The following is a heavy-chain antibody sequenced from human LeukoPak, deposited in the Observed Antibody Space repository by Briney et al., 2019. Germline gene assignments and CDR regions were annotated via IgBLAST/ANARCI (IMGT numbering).Heavy chain of an antibody. V-gene: IGHV1-2*02. J-gene: IGHJ4*02. CDR3: ARISPEYSYGYGRSENFDY. CDR2: IDPNSGGT. Sequence: ASVKVSCKASGYTFTGYYMHWVRQAPGQGLGWMGWIDPNSGGTNYAQKFQGRVTMTRDTSISTAYMELSRLRSDDTAVYYCARISPEYSYGYGRSENFDYWGQGTLVTVSS. CDR1: GYTFTGYY. D-gene: IGHD5-18*01.